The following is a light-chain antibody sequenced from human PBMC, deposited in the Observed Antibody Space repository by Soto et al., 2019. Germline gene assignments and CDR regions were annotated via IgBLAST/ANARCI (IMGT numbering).Light chain of an antibody. CDR3: SSYTSSSTLDV. Sequence: QSALTQPASVSGSPGQSITISCTGTNSDVGAHNLVSWYQHHPGKAPRLMIYGVTNRPSGVSNRFSGSKSGNTASLTISGLQAEDEADYYCSSYTSSSTLDVFGTGTKVTVL. CDR1: NSDVGAHNL. J-gene: IGLJ1*01. V-gene: IGLV2-14*01. CDR2: GVT.